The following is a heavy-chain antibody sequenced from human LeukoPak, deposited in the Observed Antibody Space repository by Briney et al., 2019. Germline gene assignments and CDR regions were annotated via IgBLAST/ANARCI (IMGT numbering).Heavy chain of an antibody. J-gene: IGHJ4*02. D-gene: IGHD2/OR15-2a*01. V-gene: IGHV3-30*19. CDR1: GFTFSSYD. Sequence: PGRSLRLSCAASGFTFSSYDMHWVRQAPGKGLEWVAVISYDGSNKYYADSVKGRFTISRDNSKNTLYLQMNSLRAEDTAVYYCARDLSLLGFDYWGQGTLVTVSS. CDR3: ARDLSLLGFDY. CDR2: ISYDGSNK.